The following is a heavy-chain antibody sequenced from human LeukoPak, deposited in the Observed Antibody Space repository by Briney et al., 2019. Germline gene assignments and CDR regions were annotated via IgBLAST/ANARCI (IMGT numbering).Heavy chain of an antibody. V-gene: IGHV3-21*01. D-gene: IGHD2-21*02. CDR3: ASRNQYCGGDCFWAFDI. J-gene: IGHJ3*02. CDR2: ISSSGSYI. CDR1: GFTFRSYG. Sequence: GGSLRLSCAASGFTFRSYGMNWVRQAPGKGLEWVSSISSSGSYIYYADSVKGRFTISRDNTKNSLYLQMNSLRAEDTAVYYCASRNQYCGGDCFWAFDIWGQGTMVTVSS.